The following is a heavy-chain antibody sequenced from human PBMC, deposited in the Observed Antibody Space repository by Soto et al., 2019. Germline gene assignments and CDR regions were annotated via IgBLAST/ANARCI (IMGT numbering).Heavy chain of an antibody. CDR1: GFTFSSYG. V-gene: IGHV3-33*01. J-gene: IGHJ4*02. Sequence: ESGGGVVQPGRSLRLSCAASGFTFSSYGMHWVRQAPGKGLEWVAVIWYDGSNKYYADSVKGRFTISRDNSKNTLYLQMNSLRAEDTAVYYCARPAWYSSSSCCFDYWGQGTLVTVSS. CDR3: ARPAWYSSSSCCFDY. CDR2: IWYDGSNK. D-gene: IGHD6-13*01.